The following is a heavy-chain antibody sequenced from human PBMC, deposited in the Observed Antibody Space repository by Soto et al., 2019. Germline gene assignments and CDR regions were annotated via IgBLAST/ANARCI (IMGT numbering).Heavy chain of an antibody. CDR3: ARDRCSSTSCSAYYYYYYGMDV. J-gene: IGHJ6*02. D-gene: IGHD2-2*01. CDR1: GYTFTSYG. V-gene: IGHV1-18*04. Sequence: ASVKVSGKASGYTFTSYGISWVLQAPGQGLEWMGWISAYNGNTNYAQKLQGRVTMTTDTSTSTAYMELRSLRSDDTAVYYCARDRCSSTSCSAYYYYYYGMDVWGQGTTVTVSS. CDR2: ISAYNGNT.